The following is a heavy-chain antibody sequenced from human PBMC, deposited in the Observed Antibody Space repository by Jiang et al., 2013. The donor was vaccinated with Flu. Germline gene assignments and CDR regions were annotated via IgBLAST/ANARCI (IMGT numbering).Heavy chain of an antibody. CDR3: ASPAGATGAFDI. CDR2: IYPGDSDT. J-gene: IGHJ3*02. V-gene: IGHV5-51*01. D-gene: IGHD1-26*01. Sequence: KGLEWMGIIYPGDSDTRYSPSFQGQVTISADKSISTAYLQWSSLKASDTAMYYCASPAGATGAFDIWGQGTMVTVSS.